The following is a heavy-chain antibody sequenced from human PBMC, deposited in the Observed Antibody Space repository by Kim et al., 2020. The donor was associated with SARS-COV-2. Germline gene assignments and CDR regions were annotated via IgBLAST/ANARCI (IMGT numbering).Heavy chain of an antibody. CDR2: GNP. V-gene: IGHV7-4-1*02. Sequence: GNPTYAQGFTGRFVFSLDTSVRTAYLQISSLKAEDTAVYYCARDRTHFDYWGQGTLVTVSS. CDR3: ARDRTHFDY. J-gene: IGHJ4*02.